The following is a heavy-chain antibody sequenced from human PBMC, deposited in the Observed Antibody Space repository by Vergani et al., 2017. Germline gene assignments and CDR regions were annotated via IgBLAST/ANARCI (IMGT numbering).Heavy chain of an antibody. CDR3: AKQIYEFWNGYSYYYHYYMDV. D-gene: IGHD3/OR15-3a*01. V-gene: IGHV4-39*01. Sequence: QVLLQESGPGLVKPSETLSLTCTVSGGSVDSRKHYWGWIRQPPGKGLEWSWTVSFSCATYYTPSLKNGVKVSLNTTENQFSLQMSSVTTADTAVYYCAKQIYEFWNGYSYYYHYYMDVWGKGTTVTVSS. CDR1: GGSVDSRKHY. J-gene: IGHJ6*03. CDR2: VSFSCAT.